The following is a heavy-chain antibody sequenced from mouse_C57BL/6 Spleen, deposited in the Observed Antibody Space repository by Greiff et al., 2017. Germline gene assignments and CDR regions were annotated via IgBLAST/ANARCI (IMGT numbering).Heavy chain of an antibody. D-gene: IGHD1-1*01. J-gene: IGHJ3*01. CDR2: IYPGNSDT. CDR1: GYTFTSYW. V-gene: IGHV1-5*01. Sequence: EVQLQQSGTVLARPGASVKMSCKTSGYTFTSYWMHWVKQRPGQGLEWIGAIYPGNSDTSYNQKFKGKAKLTAVTSASTAYMELSSLTNEDSAVXYCTRRGITTVPFAYWGQGTLVTVSA. CDR3: TRRGITTVPFAY.